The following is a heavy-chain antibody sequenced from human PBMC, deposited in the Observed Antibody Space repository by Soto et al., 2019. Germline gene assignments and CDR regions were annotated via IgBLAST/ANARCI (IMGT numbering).Heavy chain of an antibody. CDR2: ISAYNGNT. Sequence: QVQLVQSGAEVKKPGASVKVSCKASGYTFTSYGISWVRQAPGQGLEWMGWISAYNGNTNYAQKLQGRVTMTTDTXTXTAYMELRSLRSDDTAVSYCARSRWKQLDPDDAVDIWGQGTMVTVSS. CDR1: GYTFTSYG. V-gene: IGHV1-18*01. J-gene: IGHJ3*02. CDR3: ARSRWKQLDPDDAVDI. D-gene: IGHD6-13*01.